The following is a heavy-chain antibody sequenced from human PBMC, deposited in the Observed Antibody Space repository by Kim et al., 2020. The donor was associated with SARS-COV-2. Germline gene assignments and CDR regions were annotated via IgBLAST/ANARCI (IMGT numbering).Heavy chain of an antibody. D-gene: IGHD2-15*01. V-gene: IGHV3-15*01. J-gene: IGHJ4*02. CDR2: IKSKTDGGTT. CDR3: RVSSVVVVAATPDY. Sequence: GGSLRLSCAASGFTFSNAWMSWVRQAPGKGLEWVGRIKSKTDGGTTDYAAPVKGRFTISRDDSKNTLYLQMNSLKTEDTAVYYCRVSSVVVVAATPDYWGQGTLVTVSS. CDR1: GFTFSNAW.